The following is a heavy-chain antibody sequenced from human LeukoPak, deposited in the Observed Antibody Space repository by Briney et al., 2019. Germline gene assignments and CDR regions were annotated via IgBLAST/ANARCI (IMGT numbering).Heavy chain of an antibody. CDR2: ISGSGGST. CDR1: GFTFSSYA. V-gene: IGHV3-23*01. J-gene: IGHJ4*02. D-gene: IGHD2-21*02. CDR3: AKVKAYCGGDCQYYFDY. Sequence: PGGSLRPSCAASGFTFSSYAMSWVRQAPGKGLEWVSAISGSGGSTYYADSVKGRFTISRDNSKNTLYLQMNSLGAEDTAVYYCAKVKAYCGGDCQYYFDYWAREPWSPSPQ.